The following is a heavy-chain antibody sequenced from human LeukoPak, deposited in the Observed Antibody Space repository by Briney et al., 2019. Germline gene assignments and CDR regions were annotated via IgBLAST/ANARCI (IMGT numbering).Heavy chain of an antibody. J-gene: IGHJ6*02. Sequence: SETLSLTCTVSGGSISSYYWSWIRQPPGKGLEWIGYIYYSGSTNYNPPLKSRVTISVDTSKNQFSLKLSSVAAADTAVYYCARGAPSRYYYGSGSVYYYGMDVWGQGTTVTVSS. CDR3: ARGAPSRYYYGSGSVYYYGMDV. D-gene: IGHD3-10*01. CDR1: GGSISSYY. CDR2: IYYSGST. V-gene: IGHV4-59*01.